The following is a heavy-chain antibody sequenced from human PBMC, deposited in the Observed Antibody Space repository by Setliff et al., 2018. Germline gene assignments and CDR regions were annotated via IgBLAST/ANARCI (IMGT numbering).Heavy chain of an antibody. V-gene: IGHV4-34*01. Sequence: LSLTCAVYGGSFTDHFWSWIRQPPGKGLEWIGEINHSGSTNYNPSLKSRVSISVDASKNQFSLKLSSVTAADTAVYYCASRATYYNFWSGYYLYWGQGTLVTVSS. CDR2: INHSGST. D-gene: IGHD3-3*01. J-gene: IGHJ4*02. CDR1: GGSFTDHF. CDR3: ASRATYYNFWSGYYLY.